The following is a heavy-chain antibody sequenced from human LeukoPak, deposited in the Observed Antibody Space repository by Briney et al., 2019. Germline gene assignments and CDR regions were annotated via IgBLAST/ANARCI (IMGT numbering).Heavy chain of an antibody. CDR2: IYYSGST. Sequence: PSETLSLTCTVSGGSISSGDYYWSWIRQPPGKGLEWIGYIYYSGSTYYNPSLKSRVTISVDTSKNQFPLKLSSVTAADTAVYYCARGGWSEVYFDYWGQGTLVTVSS. D-gene: IGHD2-15*01. V-gene: IGHV4-30-4*01. J-gene: IGHJ4*02. CDR3: ARGGWSEVYFDY. CDR1: GGSISSGDYY.